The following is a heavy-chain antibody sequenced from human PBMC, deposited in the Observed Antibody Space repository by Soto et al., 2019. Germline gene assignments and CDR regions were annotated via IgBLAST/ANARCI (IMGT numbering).Heavy chain of an antibody. CDR3: ARNIAAAGSYYYYGMDV. V-gene: IGHV5-10-1*01. CDR2: IDPSDSYT. Sequence: GESLKISCKGSGYSFTSYWISWVRQMPGKGLEWMGRIDPSDSYTNYSPSFQGHVTISADKSISTAYLQWSSLKASDTAMYYCARNIAAAGSYYYYGMDVWGQGTTVPVSS. CDR1: GYSFTSYW. D-gene: IGHD6-13*01. J-gene: IGHJ6*02.